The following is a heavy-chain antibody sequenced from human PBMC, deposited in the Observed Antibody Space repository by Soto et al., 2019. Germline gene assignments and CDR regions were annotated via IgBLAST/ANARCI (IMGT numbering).Heavy chain of an antibody. Sequence: QLQLQESGPGLVKPSETLSLTCTVSGGSISSSSYYWGWIRQPPGKGLEWIGSIYYSGSTYYNPAPKSRVTTAVDTSQNQFALKLSSVTAADTAVYSCASHTPAIAISDHWGQGTLVTVSS. V-gene: IGHV4-39*01. CDR3: ASHTPAIAISDH. D-gene: IGHD2-15*01. CDR1: GGSISSSSYY. CDR2: IYYSGST. J-gene: IGHJ4*02.